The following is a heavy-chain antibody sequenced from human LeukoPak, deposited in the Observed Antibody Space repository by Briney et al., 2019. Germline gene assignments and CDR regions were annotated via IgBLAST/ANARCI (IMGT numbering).Heavy chain of an antibody. D-gene: IGHD3-22*01. CDR2: LSGTGGTT. CDR1: GFTFSSSA. J-gene: IGHJ3*02. V-gene: IGHV3-23*01. CDR3: AKAESGYYNDAFDI. Sequence: GGSLRLSCAASGFTFSSSAMSWVRQAPGKGLEWVSALSGTGGTTYYVDSVKGRFTISRDNSKNTLYLQMNSLRAEDTAVYYCAKAESGYYNDAFDIWGQGTMVTVSS.